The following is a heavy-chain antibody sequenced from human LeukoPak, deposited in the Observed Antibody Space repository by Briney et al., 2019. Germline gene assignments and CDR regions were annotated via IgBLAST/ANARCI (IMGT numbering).Heavy chain of an antibody. CDR2: IWYDGSNK. CDR3: ARQTGYCSSTSCYTNYFDY. Sequence: GRSLRLSCAASGFTFSSYGMHWVRQAPGKGLEWVAVIWYDGSNKYYADSVKGRFTISRDNSKNTLYLQMNSLRAEDTAVYYCARQTGYCSSTSCYTNYFDYWGQGTLVTVSS. CDR1: GFTFSSYG. D-gene: IGHD2-2*02. V-gene: IGHV3-33*01. J-gene: IGHJ4*02.